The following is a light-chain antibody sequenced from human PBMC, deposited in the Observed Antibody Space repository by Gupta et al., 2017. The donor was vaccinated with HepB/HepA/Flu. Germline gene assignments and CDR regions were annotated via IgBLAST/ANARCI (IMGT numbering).Light chain of an antibody. CDR3: QSADSSGTFWV. V-gene: IGLV3-25*03. Sequence: SYELTQPPSVSVSPGQTARITCSGDALPNEYAYWYQQKLCQAPVLVISKDSGRPSGIPERFSGSSSGTTVTLTISGVQAEDEADYYCQSADSSGTFWVFGGGTKLTVL. CDR2: KDS. CDR1: ALPNEY. J-gene: IGLJ3*02.